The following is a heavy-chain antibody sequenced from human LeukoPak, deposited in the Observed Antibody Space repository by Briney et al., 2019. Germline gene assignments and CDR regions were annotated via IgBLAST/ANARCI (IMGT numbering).Heavy chain of an antibody. V-gene: IGHV3-7*03. Sequence: QAGGSLRLSCAASGFTFSSYWMNWARQAPGKGLEWVASINHNGNVNYYVDSAKGRFTISRDNAKNSLYLQMSNLRAEDTAVYFCARGGGLDVWGQGATVTVSS. D-gene: IGHD3-16*01. CDR2: INHNGNVN. CDR1: GFTFSSYW. CDR3: ARGGGLDV. J-gene: IGHJ6*02.